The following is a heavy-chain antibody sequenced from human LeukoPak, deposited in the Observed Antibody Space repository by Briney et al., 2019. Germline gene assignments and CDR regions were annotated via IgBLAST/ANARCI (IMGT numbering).Heavy chain of an antibody. CDR3: ARGNFGAAGTAFEALDYFDY. V-gene: IGHV1-3*03. J-gene: IGHJ4*02. D-gene: IGHD6-13*01. Sequence: ASVKVSCKASGYTFTSYAMHWVRQAPGQRLEWMGWINAGNGNTKYSQEFQGRVTITRDTSASTAYMELSSLRSEDMAVYYCARGNFGAAGTAFEALDYFDYWGQGTLVTVSS. CDR2: INAGNGNT. CDR1: GYTFTSYA.